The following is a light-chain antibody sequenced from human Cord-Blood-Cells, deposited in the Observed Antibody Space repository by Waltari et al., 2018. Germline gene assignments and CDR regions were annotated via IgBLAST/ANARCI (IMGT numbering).Light chain of an antibody. CDR3: CSYAGSSTVV. CDR1: SSDVGSYNL. Sequence: QSALTQPASVSGSPGQSITISCTGTSSDVGSYNLVSWYQQHPGKAPKLLIYVGSKRPSGVSNRFSGAKAVNTASLTISGLQAEDEADYYCCSYAGSSTVVFGGGTKLTVL. CDR2: VGS. V-gene: IGLV2-23*01. J-gene: IGLJ2*01.